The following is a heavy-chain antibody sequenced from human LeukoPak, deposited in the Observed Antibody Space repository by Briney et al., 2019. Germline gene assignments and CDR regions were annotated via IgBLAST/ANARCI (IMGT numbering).Heavy chain of an antibody. J-gene: IGHJ1*01. V-gene: IGHV3-64*01. D-gene: IGHD6-19*01. CDR2: ISSNGGST. CDR1: GFTSSSYA. Sequence: GGSLRLSCAASGFTSSSYAMHWVRQAPGKGLEYVSAISSNGGSTYYANSVKGRFTISRDNSKNTLYLQMGSLRAEDMAVYYCARDLTYSSGWYGYFQHWGQGTLVTVSS. CDR3: ARDLTYSSGWYGYFQH.